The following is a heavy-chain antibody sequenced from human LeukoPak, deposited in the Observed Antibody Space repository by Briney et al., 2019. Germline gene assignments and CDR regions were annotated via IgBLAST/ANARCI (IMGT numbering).Heavy chain of an antibody. J-gene: IGHJ4*02. CDR2: ISGRADST. D-gene: IGHD4-17*01. V-gene: IGHV3-23*01. CDR3: ARSPLIRESYGDKIVKFDY. CDR1: GFVFSNYA. Sequence: GGSLRLSCAASGFVFSNYAMSWVRQAPGRGLEWVSNISGRADSTYSADSVRGRFTIHRDSYKNTLSLQMDSLRAEDTAVYYCARSPLIRESYGDKIVKFDYWGQGTLVTVSS.